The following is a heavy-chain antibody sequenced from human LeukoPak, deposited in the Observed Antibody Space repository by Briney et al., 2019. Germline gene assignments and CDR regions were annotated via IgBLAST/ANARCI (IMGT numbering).Heavy chain of an antibody. Sequence: GGSLRLSCAASGFTFSSYAMHWVRQAPGKGLEWVAVISYDGSNKYYADSVKGRFTISRDNSKNTLYLQMNSLRAEGTAVYYCARDGDTTYYYDSSGYLTAWYFDYWGQGTLVTVSS. CDR3: ARDGDTTYYYDSSGYLTAWYFDY. J-gene: IGHJ4*02. CDR2: ISYDGSNK. CDR1: GFTFSSYA. D-gene: IGHD3-22*01. V-gene: IGHV3-30-3*01.